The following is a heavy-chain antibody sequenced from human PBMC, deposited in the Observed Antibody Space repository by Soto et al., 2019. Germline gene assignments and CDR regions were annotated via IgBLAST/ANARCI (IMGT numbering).Heavy chain of an antibody. V-gene: IGHV3-48*02. Sequence: PCGSLRLSCAASGFTFNTYSMTWVRQAPGKGLEWVSYITSYSSTIYYADSVKGRFTISRDNAKNSLYLQMDSLRDEDTAVYYCARGGRPFDYWVQGTLVTVSS. J-gene: IGHJ4*02. CDR2: ITSYSSTI. CDR1: GFTFNTYS. CDR3: ARGGRPFDY.